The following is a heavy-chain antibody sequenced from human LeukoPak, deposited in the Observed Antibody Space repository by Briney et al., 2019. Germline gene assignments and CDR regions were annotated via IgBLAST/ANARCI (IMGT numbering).Heavy chain of an antibody. Sequence: SETLSLTCTVSGGSISSYYRSWIRQPPGKGLEWIGYIYYSGSTNYNPSLKSRVTISVDTSKNQFSLKLSSVTAADTAVYYCARDDSSSWSTFDYWGQGTLVTVSS. V-gene: IGHV4-59*01. D-gene: IGHD6-13*01. J-gene: IGHJ4*02. CDR1: GGSISSYY. CDR2: IYYSGST. CDR3: ARDDSSSWSTFDY.